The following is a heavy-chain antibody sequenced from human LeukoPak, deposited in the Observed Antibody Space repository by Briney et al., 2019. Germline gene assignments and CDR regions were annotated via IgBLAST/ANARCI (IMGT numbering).Heavy chain of an antibody. D-gene: IGHD6-19*01. Sequence: PSETLSLTCSVSGYSISSGYYWGWIRQPPGKGLEWFGNIYHSGSTYYNPSLKSRVTISVDKSKNQFSLNLSSVTATDTAVYYCASKSGWYGDYYYYYMDVWGKGTTVTISS. CDR3: ASKSGWYGDYYYYYMDV. J-gene: IGHJ6*03. V-gene: IGHV4-38-2*02. CDR2: IYHSGST. CDR1: GYSISSGYY.